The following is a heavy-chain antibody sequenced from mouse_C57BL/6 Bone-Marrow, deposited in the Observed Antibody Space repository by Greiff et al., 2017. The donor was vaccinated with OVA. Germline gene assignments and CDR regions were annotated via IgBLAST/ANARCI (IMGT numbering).Heavy chain of an antibody. J-gene: IGHJ4*01. V-gene: IGHV14-3*01. CDR2: IDPANDNT. Sequence: VQLQQSVAELVRPGASVKLSCTASGFNIKNTYMHWVKQRPEQGLEWIGRIDPANDNTKYAPKFQGKATMTADTSSNTAYLQLSSLSSEDTAVYCCARGNFCSSFYAMDYWGQGTSVTVSS. D-gene: IGHD1-1*01. CDR1: GFNIKNTY. CDR3: ARGNFCSSFYAMDY.